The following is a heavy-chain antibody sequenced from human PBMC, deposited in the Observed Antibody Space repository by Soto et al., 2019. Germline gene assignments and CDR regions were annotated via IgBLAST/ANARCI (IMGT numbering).Heavy chain of an antibody. D-gene: IGHD3-10*01. CDR1: GGSISSGDHY. CDR3: AGQPTAGSYYDLGSYYYYYGMDV. CDR2: IYYSGST. J-gene: IGHJ6*02. Sequence: QVQLQESGPGLVKPSQTLSLTCTVSGGSISSGDHYWNWIRQPPGKGLEWIGHIYYSGSTYYNPSLKSRLIISVDTSKDQLSLNLSSVTAADTAVYYCAGQPTAGSYYDLGSYYYYYGMDVWGQGTTVTVSS. V-gene: IGHV4-30-4*01.